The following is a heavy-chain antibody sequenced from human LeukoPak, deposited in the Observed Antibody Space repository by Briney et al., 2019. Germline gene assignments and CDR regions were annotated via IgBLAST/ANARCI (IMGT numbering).Heavy chain of an antibody. CDR3: ARAGYFGSGSSFDY. J-gene: IGHJ4*02. D-gene: IGHD3-10*01. CDR1: GGSISSGGYS. CDR2: ISHSGST. V-gene: IGHV4-30-2*01. Sequence: PSPTLSLTCAVSGGSISSGGYSWSWIRQPPGKGLEWIGYISHSGSTYYNPSLKSRVTISVDRSKNQFSLKLSSVTAADTAVYYCARAGYFGSGSSFDYWGQGTLVTVSS.